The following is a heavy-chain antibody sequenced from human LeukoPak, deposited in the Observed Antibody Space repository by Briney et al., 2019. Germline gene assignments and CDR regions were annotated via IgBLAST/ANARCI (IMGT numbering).Heavy chain of an antibody. V-gene: IGHV3-23*01. CDR3: ATAPERTYRLFDY. CDR1: GFTFSSYA. J-gene: IGHJ4*02. D-gene: IGHD3-16*02. Sequence: GGSLRLSCAASGFTFSSYAMTWVRQAPGKGLEWVSVISGSGGSTYYADSVKGRFTISRDNSKNTLYVQMNSLRAEDTAVYYCATAPERTYRLFDYWGQGTLVTVSS. CDR2: ISGSGGST.